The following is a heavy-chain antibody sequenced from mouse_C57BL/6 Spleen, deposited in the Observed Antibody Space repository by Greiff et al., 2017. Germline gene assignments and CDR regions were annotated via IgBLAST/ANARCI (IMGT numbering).Heavy chain of an antibody. CDR3: ARECITTVGADYDAMDY. Sequence: QVQLQQPGAELVMPGASVKLSCKASGYTFTSYWMHWVKQRPGQGLEWIGEIDPSDSYTNYNQKFKGKSTLTVDKSSSTAYMQLSSLTSEDSAVYYCARECITTVGADYDAMDYWGQGTSVTVSS. D-gene: IGHD1-1*01. CDR1: GYTFTSYW. J-gene: IGHJ4*01. CDR2: IDPSDSYT. V-gene: IGHV1-69*01.